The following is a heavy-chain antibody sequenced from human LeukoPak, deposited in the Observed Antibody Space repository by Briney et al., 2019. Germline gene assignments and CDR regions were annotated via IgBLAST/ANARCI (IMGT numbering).Heavy chain of an antibody. Sequence: SETLSLTCTVSGGSISSYYWSWIRQPPGKGLEWIGYIYYSGSTNYNPSLKSRVTISVDTSKNQFSLKLSSVTAADTAVYYCARGPKRAYYYGSGTGWFDPWGQGTLVTVSS. D-gene: IGHD3-10*01. CDR3: ARGPKRAYYYGSGTGWFDP. V-gene: IGHV4-59*01. CDR1: GGSISSYY. J-gene: IGHJ5*02. CDR2: IYYSGST.